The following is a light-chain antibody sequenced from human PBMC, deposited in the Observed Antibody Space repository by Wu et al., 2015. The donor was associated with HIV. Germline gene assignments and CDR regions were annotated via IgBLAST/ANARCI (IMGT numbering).Light chain of an antibody. CDR3: QQYGSSPLT. J-gene: IGKJ4*01. CDR1: QVVNSAY. Sequence: SCRASQVVNSAYFAWYQQKPGQAPRLLIYDTSIRATGVSDRFSGSGSGTDFTLTISRLEPEDFAVYHCQQYGSSPLTFGGGTKVEIK. CDR2: DTS. V-gene: IGKV3-20*01.